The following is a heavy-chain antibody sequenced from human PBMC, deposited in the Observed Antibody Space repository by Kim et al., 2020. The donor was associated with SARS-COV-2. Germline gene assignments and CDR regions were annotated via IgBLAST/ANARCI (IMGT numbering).Heavy chain of an antibody. CDR3: AKHPGIAAAGEGSNWFDP. D-gene: IGHD6-13*01. V-gene: IGHV3-23*01. J-gene: IGHJ5*02. CDR2: ISGSGGST. CDR1: GFTFSSYA. Sequence: GGSLRLSCAASGFTFSSYAMSWVRQAPGKGLEWVSAISGSGGSTYYADSVKGRFTISRDNSKNTLYLQMNSLRAEDTAVYYCAKHPGIAAAGEGSNWFDPWGQGTLVTVSS.